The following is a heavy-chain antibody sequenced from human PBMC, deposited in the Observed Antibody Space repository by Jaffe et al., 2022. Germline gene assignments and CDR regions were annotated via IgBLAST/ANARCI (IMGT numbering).Heavy chain of an antibody. V-gene: IGHV1-2*02. CDR3: ARDLFMVRGLPYYYYYYMDV. J-gene: IGHJ6*03. CDR1: GYTFTGYY. D-gene: IGHD3-10*01. Sequence: QVQLVQSGAEVKKPGASVKVSCKASGYTFTGYYMHWVRQAPGQGLEWMGWINPNSGGTNYAQKFQGRVTMTRDTSISTAYMELSRLRSDDTAVYYCARDLFMVRGLPYYYYYYMDVWGKGTTVTVSS. CDR2: INPNSGGT.